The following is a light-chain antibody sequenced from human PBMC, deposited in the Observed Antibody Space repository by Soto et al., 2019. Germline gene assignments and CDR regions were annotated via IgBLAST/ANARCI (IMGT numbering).Light chain of an antibody. CDR1: QSVSSK. J-gene: IGKJ3*01. V-gene: IGKV3-11*01. CDR3: QQRSSWPFT. Sequence: IVLTQSPATLSLSPGERATLSCRASQSVSSKLAWYQQKPGQAPRLLIYDASNRATGIPARFSGSGSGADFILTISSLEPEDFAVYYCQQRSSWPFTFGPGTKVDIK. CDR2: DAS.